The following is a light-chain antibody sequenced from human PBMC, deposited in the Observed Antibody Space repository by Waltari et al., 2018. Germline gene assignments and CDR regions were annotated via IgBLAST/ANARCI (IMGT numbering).Light chain of an antibody. V-gene: IGLV2-14*01. J-gene: IGLJ2*01. CDR1: SSDVGGYNY. Sequence: QSALTQPASVSGSPGQSITISCTGTSSDVGGYNYVSCYHQHPGKAPKLMIYDVSKRPSGVSNRFSGSKSGNTASLTISGLQAEDEADYYCSSYTSSSTSVVFGGGTKLTIL. CDR2: DVS. CDR3: SSYTSSSTSVV.